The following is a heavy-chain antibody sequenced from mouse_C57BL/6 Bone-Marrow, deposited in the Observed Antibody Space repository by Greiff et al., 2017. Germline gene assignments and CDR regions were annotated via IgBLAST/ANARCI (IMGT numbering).Heavy chain of an antibody. V-gene: IGHV1-62-2*01. CDR1: GYIFTDYT. CDR3: ARHERYYDYEGYFDY. D-gene: IGHD2-4*01. Sequence: QVQLQQSGAELVKPGASVKLSCKASGYIFTDYTIHWVKQRSGQGLEWIGWFYPGSGSIKYNERFKDKATLTADKSSNTVYMKLSSLTSEDSAVYFCARHERYYDYEGYFDYWGQGTTLTVSS. J-gene: IGHJ2*01. CDR2: FYPGSGSI.